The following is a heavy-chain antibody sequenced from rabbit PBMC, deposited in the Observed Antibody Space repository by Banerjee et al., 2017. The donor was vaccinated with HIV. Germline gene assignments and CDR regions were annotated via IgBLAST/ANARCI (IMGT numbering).Heavy chain of an antibody. V-gene: IGHV1S47*01. Sequence: QEQLKESGGGLVKPEGSLTLTCTASGFSFTNKYVMCWVRQAPGKGLEWIACIYNSDGSTYYASWVNGRFTISRSTSLNTVTLRMTSLTAADTATYFCARIITIPYYFNLWGPGTLVTVS. CDR2: IYNSDGST. J-gene: IGHJ4*01. CDR3: ARIITIPYYFNL. CDR1: GFSFTNKYV. D-gene: IGHD2-1*01.